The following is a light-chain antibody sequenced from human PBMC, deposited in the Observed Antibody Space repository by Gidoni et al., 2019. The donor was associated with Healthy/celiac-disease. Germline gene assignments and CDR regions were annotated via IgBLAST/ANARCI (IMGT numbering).Light chain of an antibody. V-gene: IGKV1-39*01. Sequence: DIQMNQSPSSLSASVGDRVTITCRASQSISSYLTWYQQKPGKAPKLLIDAASSLQSGVPTRFSGSGSGTDFTLTISSLQPEDFATYYCQQSYSTPTWTFGQXTKVEIK. CDR1: QSISSY. J-gene: IGKJ1*01. CDR3: QQSYSTPTWT. CDR2: AAS.